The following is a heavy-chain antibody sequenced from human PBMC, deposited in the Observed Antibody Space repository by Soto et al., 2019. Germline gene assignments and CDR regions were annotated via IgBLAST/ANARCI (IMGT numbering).Heavy chain of an antibody. V-gene: IGHV4-31*03. Sequence: PSETLSLTCTVSGGSISSGGYYWSWIRQHPGKGLEWIGYIYYSGSTYYNPSLKSRVTISVDTSKNQFSLKLSSVTAADTAVYYCARDSGFSSGYYISFDYWGQGNLVTVSS. J-gene: IGHJ4*02. CDR2: IYYSGST. CDR3: ARDSGFSSGYYISFDY. CDR1: GGSISSGGYY. D-gene: IGHD3-22*01.